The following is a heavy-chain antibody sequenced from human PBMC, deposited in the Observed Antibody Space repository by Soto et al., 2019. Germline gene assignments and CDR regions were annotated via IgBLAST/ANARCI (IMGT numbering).Heavy chain of an antibody. Sequence: GGSLRLSCAASGFTFSSYWMSWVRQAPGKGLEWVANIKQDGSEKYYVDSVKGRFTISRDNAKNSLYLQMNSLRAEDTAVYYCARDHTYYDSSGYPDYWGQGTLVAVSS. V-gene: IGHV3-7*03. CDR3: ARDHTYYDSSGYPDY. D-gene: IGHD3-22*01. CDR2: IKQDGSEK. CDR1: GFTFSSYW. J-gene: IGHJ4*02.